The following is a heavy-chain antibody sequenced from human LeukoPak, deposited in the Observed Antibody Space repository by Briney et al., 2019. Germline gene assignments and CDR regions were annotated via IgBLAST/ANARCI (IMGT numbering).Heavy chain of an antibody. D-gene: IGHD3-10*01. V-gene: IGHV3-66*01. CDR2: IYSGGST. CDR3: ARELLWFGEFQSWFDP. Sequence: PGGSLRLSCAASGFTVSSNYMSWVRQAPGKGLEWVSVIYSGGSTYYADSVKGSFTISRDNSKNTLYLQMNSLRAEDTAVYYCARELLWFGEFQSWFDPWGQGTLVTVSS. J-gene: IGHJ5*02. CDR1: GFTVSSNY.